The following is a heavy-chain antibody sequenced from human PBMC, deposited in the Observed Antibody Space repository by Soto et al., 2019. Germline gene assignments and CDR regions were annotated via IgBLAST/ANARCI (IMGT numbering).Heavy chain of an antibody. CDR2: ISSSSSYT. Sequence: QVQLVESGGGVVKPGGSLRLSCAASGFTFSDYYMSWIRQAPGKGLEWVSYISSSSSYTNYADSVKGRFTISRDNAKNSLYLQMNSLRAEDTAVYYCARAPTVTTGNWFDPWGQGTLVTVSS. CDR3: ARAPTVTTGNWFDP. V-gene: IGHV3-11*06. D-gene: IGHD4-4*01. CDR1: GFTFSDYY. J-gene: IGHJ5*02.